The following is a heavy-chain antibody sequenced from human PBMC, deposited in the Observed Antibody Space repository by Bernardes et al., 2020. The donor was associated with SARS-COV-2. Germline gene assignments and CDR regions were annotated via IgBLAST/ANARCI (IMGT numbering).Heavy chain of an antibody. V-gene: IGHV3-30-3*01. J-gene: IGHJ6*02. CDR3: ASGKHYYYYYYGMDV. Sequence: GGSLRLSCAASGFTFSSYAMHWVRQAPGKGLEWVAVISYDGSNKYYADSVKGRFTISRDNSKNTLYLQMNSLRAEDTAVYYCASGKHYYYYYYGMDVWGQGTTVTVSS. CDR2: ISYDGSNK. CDR1: GFTFSSYA.